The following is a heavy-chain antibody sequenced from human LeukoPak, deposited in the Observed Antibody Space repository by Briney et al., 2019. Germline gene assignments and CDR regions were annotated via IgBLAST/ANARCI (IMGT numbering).Heavy chain of an antibody. D-gene: IGHD1-20*01. CDR2: IYYSGST. CDR1: GGSISSYY. J-gene: IGHJ4*02. Sequence: SSETLSLTCTVSGGSISSYYWSWIRQPPGKGLEWIGYIYYSGSTNYNPSLKSRVTISVDTSKNQFSLKLSSVTAADTAVYYCARATYNWNDVPFDYWGQGTLVTVSS. V-gene: IGHV4-59*01. CDR3: ARATYNWNDVPFDY.